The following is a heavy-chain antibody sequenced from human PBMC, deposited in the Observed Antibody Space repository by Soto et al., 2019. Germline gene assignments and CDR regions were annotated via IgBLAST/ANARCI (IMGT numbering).Heavy chain of an antibody. J-gene: IGHJ3*02. V-gene: IGHV3-49*05. CDR2: IRSKAYGGTT. Sequence: KAGGSLRLSCTASGFTFVDYAMSWFRQAPGKGLEWVGFIRSKAYGGTTEYAASVKGRFTISRDDSKSIAYLQMNSLKTEDTAVYYCTRQVAKGEDAFDIWGQGTMVTVSS. CDR3: TRQVAKGEDAFDI. CDR1: GFTFVDYA. D-gene: IGHD5-12*01.